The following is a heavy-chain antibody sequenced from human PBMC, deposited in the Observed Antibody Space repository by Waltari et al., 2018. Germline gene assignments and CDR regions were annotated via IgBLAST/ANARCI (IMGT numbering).Heavy chain of an antibody. D-gene: IGHD6-13*01. CDR2: IYHSGST. CDR1: GYSISSGYY. CDR3: ARRGSSLGDAFDI. J-gene: IGHJ3*02. Sequence: QVQLQESGPGLVKPSETLSLTCAVSGYSISSGYYWGWIRQPPGKGLEWIGSIYHSGSTYYNPSLKSRITISVDTSKNQFSLKLSSVTAADTAVYYCARRGSSLGDAFDIWGQGTMVTVSS. V-gene: IGHV4-38-2*01.